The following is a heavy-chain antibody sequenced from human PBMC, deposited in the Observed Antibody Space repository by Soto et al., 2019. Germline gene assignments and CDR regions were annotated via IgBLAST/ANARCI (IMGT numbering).Heavy chain of an antibody. D-gene: IGHD3-22*01. Sequence: GSLRLSCAASGFTFSSYSMNWVRQAPGKGLEWVSSISSSSSYIYYADPVKGRFAISRDNAKNSLYLQMNSLRAEDTAVYYCARDWINTYYYDSSGYPFDYWGQGTLVTVSS. CDR1: GFTFSSYS. CDR3: ARDWINTYYYDSSGYPFDY. V-gene: IGHV3-21*01. CDR2: ISSSSSYI. J-gene: IGHJ4*02.